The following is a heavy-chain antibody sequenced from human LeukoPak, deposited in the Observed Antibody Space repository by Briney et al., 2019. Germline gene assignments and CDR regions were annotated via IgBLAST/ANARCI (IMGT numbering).Heavy chain of an antibody. V-gene: IGHV4-4*07. D-gene: IGHD3-10*01. J-gene: IGHJ4*02. CDR1: GASXSSYY. Sequence: ETLSLTXTVSGASXSSYYYNWIRPPAGGGLEWIGRLYISGSTDYNPSLKSRVTISVDTSNNQFSLKLNSVTAADTAVYFCARDLSGSLYFDYWGQGVLVTVSS. CDR2: LYISGST. CDR3: ARDLSGSLYFDY.